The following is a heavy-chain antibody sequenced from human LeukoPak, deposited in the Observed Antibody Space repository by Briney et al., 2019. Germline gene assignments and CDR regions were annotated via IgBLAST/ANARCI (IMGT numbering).Heavy chain of an antibody. CDR1: GLTVSGNY. CDR3: VTIDGYSYGSSYYYYGMDV. J-gene: IGHJ6*02. CDR2: IYSGGST. Sequence: PGGSLRLSCAASGLTVSGNYMSWVRQAPGKGLEWVSVIYSGGSTYYADSVKGRFTISRDNSKNTLYLQMNSLRAEDTAAYYCVTIDGYSYGSSYYYYGMDVWGQGTTVTVSS. V-gene: IGHV3-66*01. D-gene: IGHD5-18*01.